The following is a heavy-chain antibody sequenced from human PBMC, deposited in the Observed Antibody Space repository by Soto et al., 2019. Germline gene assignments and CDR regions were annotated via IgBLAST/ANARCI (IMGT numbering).Heavy chain of an antibody. Sequence: PSETRSLSCNVSGGPINTYYWTWIRKPPGKGLEWIVYVYYTGTTNYKPSLKTRVTISVDTSKNQFSLKLTSVTAADTAMYYCARASMTTIPMDVWGRGTMVTVSS. CDR1: GGPINTYY. V-gene: IGHV4-59*01. J-gene: IGHJ6*02. D-gene: IGHD4-17*01. CDR3: ARASMTTIPMDV. CDR2: VYYTGTT.